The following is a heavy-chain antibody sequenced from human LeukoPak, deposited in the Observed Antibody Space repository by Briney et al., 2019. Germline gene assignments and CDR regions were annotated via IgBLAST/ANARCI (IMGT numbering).Heavy chain of an antibody. J-gene: IGHJ4*02. Sequence: PGGSLRLSCAASGFTFSGYWMSWVRQAPGKGVKWVANIKQDGSEKYYVDSVKGRFTISRDNAKNSLYRQMNSLRAEDTAVYYCARLSTSWPFCDYWGQGTLVTVSS. CDR3: ARLSTSWPFCDY. CDR1: GFTFSGYW. V-gene: IGHV3-7*01. D-gene: IGHD2-2*01. CDR2: IKQDGSEK.